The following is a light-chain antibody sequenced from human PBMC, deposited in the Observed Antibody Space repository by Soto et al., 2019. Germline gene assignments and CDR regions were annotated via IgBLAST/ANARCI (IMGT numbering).Light chain of an antibody. CDR3: HQYDNWPQP. Sequence: EIVLTQSPAILSVSPGERATLYCRASQNVGSNLTWYQQKPGQAPRLLIFHASTRATGIPARFSGSGSGTEFTLTISSLQSEDFTIYYCHQYDNWPQPFGQGTKVEIK. CDR2: HAS. V-gene: IGKV3-15*01. CDR1: QNVGSN. J-gene: IGKJ1*01.